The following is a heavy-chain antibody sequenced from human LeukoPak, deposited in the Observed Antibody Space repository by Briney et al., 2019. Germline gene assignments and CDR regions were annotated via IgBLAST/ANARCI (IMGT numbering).Heavy chain of an antibody. Sequence: PSETLSLTCSVSGGSISSSYWSWIRKPPGKGLEWIVYMYYSGSTNYNPSLKSRVTISVDTSKNQFSLKLSSVTAADTAVYYCARHQGLDHFDYWGQGTLVTVSS. CDR2: MYYSGST. CDR3: ARHQGLDHFDY. V-gene: IGHV4-59*01. CDR1: GGSISSSY. D-gene: IGHD3/OR15-3a*01. J-gene: IGHJ4*02.